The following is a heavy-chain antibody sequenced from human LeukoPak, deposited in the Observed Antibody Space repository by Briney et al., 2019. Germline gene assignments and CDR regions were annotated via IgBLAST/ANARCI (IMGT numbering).Heavy chain of an antibody. CDR2: ISSSSSTI. D-gene: IGHD2-2*01. CDR1: GFTFSSYS. V-gene: IGHV3-48*01. CDR3: AVADCSSTSCYWSEYFQH. Sequence: PRGSLRLSCAASGFTFSSYSMNWVRQAPGKGLEWVSYISSSSSTIYYADSVKGRFTISRDNAKNSLYLQMNSLRAEDTAVYYCAVADCSSTSCYWSEYFQHWGQGTLVTVSS. J-gene: IGHJ1*01.